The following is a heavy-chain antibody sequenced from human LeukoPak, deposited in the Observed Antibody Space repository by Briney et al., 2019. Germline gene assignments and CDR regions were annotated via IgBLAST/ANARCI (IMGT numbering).Heavy chain of an antibody. J-gene: IGHJ4*02. CDR2: IYYSGST. D-gene: IGHD3-16*02. V-gene: IGHV4-31*03. Sequence: SQTLSLTCTVSGGSISSGGYYWSWIRQRPGKGLEWIGYIYYSGSTYYNPSLKSRVTISVDTSKNQFSLKLSSVTAADTAVYYCARSSYDYVWGSYRPTSYYFDYWGQGTLVTVSS. CDR1: GGSISSGGYY. CDR3: ARSSYDYVWGSYRPTSYYFDY.